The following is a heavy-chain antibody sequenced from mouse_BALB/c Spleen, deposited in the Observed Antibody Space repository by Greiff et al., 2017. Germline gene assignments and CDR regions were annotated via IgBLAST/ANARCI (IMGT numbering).Heavy chain of an antibody. CDR2: IRNKANGYTT. CDR1: GFTFTDYY. V-gene: IGHV7-3*02. Sequence: EVKLLESGGGLVQPGGSLRLSCATSGFTFTDYYMSWVRQPPGKALEWLGFIRNKANGYTTEYSASVKGRFTISRDNSQSILYLQMNTLRAEDSATYYCARDRGALDYWGQGTTLTVSS. J-gene: IGHJ2*01. CDR3: ARDRGALDY.